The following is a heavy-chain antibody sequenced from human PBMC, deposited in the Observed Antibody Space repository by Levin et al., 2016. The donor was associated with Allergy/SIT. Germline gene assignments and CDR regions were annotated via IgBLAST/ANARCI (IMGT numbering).Heavy chain of an antibody. CDR2: INAGNGNT. D-gene: IGHD3-3*01. J-gene: IGHJ4*02. Sequence: WVRQAPGQRLEWMGWINAGNGNTKYSQKFQGRVTITRDTSASTAYMELSSLRSEDTAVYYCARGSEWLLYQMGYWGQGTLVTVSS. CDR3: ARGSEWLLYQMGY. V-gene: IGHV1-3*01.